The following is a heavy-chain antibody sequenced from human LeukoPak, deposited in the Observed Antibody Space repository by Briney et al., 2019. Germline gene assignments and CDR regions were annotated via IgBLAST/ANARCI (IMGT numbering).Heavy chain of an antibody. J-gene: IGHJ4*02. CDR3: ARGENPLNTHIAIIDY. D-gene: IGHD6-13*01. CDR2: ILHDGST. CDR1: GGSITSSSYY. Sequence: SETLSLTCTVSGGSITSSSYYWGWIRQPPGKGLEWIGSILHDGSTYYNSSLKSRVTISVDTSKNQFSLKLSSVTAADTAVYYCARGENPLNTHIAIIDYWGQGTLVTVSS. V-gene: IGHV4-39*07.